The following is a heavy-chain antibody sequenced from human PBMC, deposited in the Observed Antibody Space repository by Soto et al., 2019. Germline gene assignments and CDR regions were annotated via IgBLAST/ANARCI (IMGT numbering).Heavy chain of an antibody. V-gene: IGHV3-23*01. CDR1: GFTFNTYP. CDR3: ARHDDSSGYFTDFDY. CDR2: IGGGGLDT. D-gene: IGHD3-22*01. J-gene: IGHJ4*02. Sequence: SGGSLRLSCAASGFTFNTYPMSWVRQTPGKGLEWVSAIGGGGLDTYYADSVKGRFTISRDNSKNTLYLQTNILRAEDTAVYYCARHDDSSGYFTDFDYWGQGTLVTVSS.